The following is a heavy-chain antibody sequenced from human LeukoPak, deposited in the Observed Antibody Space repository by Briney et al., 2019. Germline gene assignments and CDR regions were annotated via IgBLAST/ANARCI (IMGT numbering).Heavy chain of an antibody. D-gene: IGHD1-26*01. CDR3: AREEVGAPGDY. CDR2: IWYDGSNK. CDR1: GFTFSSYG. J-gene: IGHJ4*02. Sequence: GGSLRLSCAASGFTFSSYGMHWVRQAPGKGLEWVAVIWYDGSNKYYADSVKGRFTISRDNSKNTLYLQMNRLRAEDTAVYYCAREEVGAPGDYWGQGTLVTVSS. V-gene: IGHV3-33*01.